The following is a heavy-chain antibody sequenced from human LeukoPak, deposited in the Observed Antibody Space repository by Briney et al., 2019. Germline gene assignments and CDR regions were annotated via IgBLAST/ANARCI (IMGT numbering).Heavy chain of an antibody. D-gene: IGHD3-22*01. V-gene: IGHV1-8*01. CDR2: MNPNSGNT. J-gene: IGHJ1*01. CDR3: ARDLGYDSSGEAVFQH. CDR1: GYTFTSYD. Sequence: ASVKVSCKASGYTFTSYDINWVRQATGQGLEWMGWMNPNSGNTGYAQKFQGRVTMTRNTSISTAYMELSSLRSEDTAVYYCARDLGYDSSGEAVFQHWGQGTLVTVSS.